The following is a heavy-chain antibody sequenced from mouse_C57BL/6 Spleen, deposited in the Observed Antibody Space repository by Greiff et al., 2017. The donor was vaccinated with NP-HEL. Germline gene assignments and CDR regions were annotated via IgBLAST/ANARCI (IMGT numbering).Heavy chain of an antibody. J-gene: IGHJ2*01. D-gene: IGHD3-3*01. Sequence: QVQLQQPGAELVKPGASVKLSCKASGYTFTSYWMQWVKQRPGQGLEWIGEIDPSDSYTNYNQKFKGKATLTVDTSSSTAYMQLSSLTSEDSAVYYCARGGRLEGYYFDYWGQGTTLTVSS. CDR3: ARGGRLEGYYFDY. V-gene: IGHV1-50*01. CDR1: GYTFTSYW. CDR2: IDPSDSYT.